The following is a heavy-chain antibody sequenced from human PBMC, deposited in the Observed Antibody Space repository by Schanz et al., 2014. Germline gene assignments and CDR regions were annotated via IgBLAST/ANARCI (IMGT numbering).Heavy chain of an antibody. CDR2: ISGSGGST. Sequence: EVQLVESGGGLVQPGRSLRLSCAASGITLSGYGLHWVRQAPGKGLEWVSGISGSGGSTYDADSVKGRFTISRDNSKNTLYLQMNSLRAEDTAVYYCAKQHGVIQQVSDYWGQGTLVTVSS. J-gene: IGHJ4*02. D-gene: IGHD3-22*01. CDR1: GITLSGYG. V-gene: IGHV3-23*04. CDR3: AKQHGVIQQVSDY.